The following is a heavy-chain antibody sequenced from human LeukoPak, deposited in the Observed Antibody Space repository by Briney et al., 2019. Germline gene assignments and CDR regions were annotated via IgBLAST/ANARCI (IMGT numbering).Heavy chain of an antibody. CDR1: GGTFSSYA. D-gene: IGHD3-9*01. V-gene: IGHV1-69*05. CDR2: IIPIFGTA. J-gene: IGHJ4*02. Sequence: SVKVSCKASGGTFSSYAISWVRQAPGQGLEWMGGIIPIFGTANYAQKFQGRVTITTDESTSTAYMELSSLRSEDTAVYYCARWGQNYDILTGYYKGFDYWGQGTLVTVSS. CDR3: ARWGQNYDILTGYYKGFDY.